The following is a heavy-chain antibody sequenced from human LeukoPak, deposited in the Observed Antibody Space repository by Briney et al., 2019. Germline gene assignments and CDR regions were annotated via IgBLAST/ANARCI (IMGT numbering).Heavy chain of an antibody. Sequence: PGGSLRLSCPAFGFTFSSYSMNWVRQAPGKGLEWVSSISSSSSYIYYADSVKGRFTISRDNAKNSLYLQMNSLRAEDTAVHYCARDLGGYYDSSGYWNYWGQGTLVTVSS. CDR1: GFTFSSYS. J-gene: IGHJ4*02. CDR3: ARDLGGYYDSSGYWNY. CDR2: ISSSSSYI. D-gene: IGHD3-22*01. V-gene: IGHV3-21*01.